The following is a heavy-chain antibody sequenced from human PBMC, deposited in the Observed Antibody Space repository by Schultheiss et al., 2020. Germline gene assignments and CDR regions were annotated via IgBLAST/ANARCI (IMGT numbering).Heavy chain of an antibody. CDR2: ISYDGSNK. CDR3: AKTGGGSGDY. V-gene: IGHV3-30*18. J-gene: IGHJ4*02. D-gene: IGHD1-14*01. Sequence: SCAASGFTFSTYWMTWVRQAPGKGLEWVAVISYDGSNKYYADSVKGRFTISRDNSKNTLYLQMNSLRAEDTAVYYCAKTGGGSGDYWGQGTLVTVSS. CDR1: GFTFSTYW.